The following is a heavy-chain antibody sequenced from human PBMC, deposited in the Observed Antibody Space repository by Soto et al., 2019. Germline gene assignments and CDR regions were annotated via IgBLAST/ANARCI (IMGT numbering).Heavy chain of an antibody. V-gene: IGHV3-30*03. CDR2: ISYDGSNK. D-gene: IGHD3-10*01. CDR3: APWFVAFAY. Sequence: QVQLVESGGGVVQPGRSLRLSCAASGFTFSSYGMHWVRQAPGKGLEWVAGISYDGSNKYYADSVKGRFTISRDNSKNTLYLQMNSLRAEDTAVYYCAPWFVAFAYWGQGTLVTVSS. CDR1: GFTFSSYG. J-gene: IGHJ4*02.